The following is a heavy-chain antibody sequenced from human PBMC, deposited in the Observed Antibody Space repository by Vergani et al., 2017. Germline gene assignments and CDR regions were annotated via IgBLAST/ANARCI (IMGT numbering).Heavy chain of an antibody. Sequence: QVQLQESGPGRVKPSETLSLTCTVSGGSISSYYWCWIRQPPGKGLEWIWYNYYSWSTNYKTSLKSRVTRSVDTSKNQFSLKLSSVTAADTAVYYCARGALVTVVRGVIFDYWGQGTLVTVSS. CDR1: GGSISSYY. D-gene: IGHD3-10*01. J-gene: IGHJ4*02. V-gene: IGHV4-59*01. CDR2: NYYSWST. CDR3: ARGALVTVVRGVIFDY.